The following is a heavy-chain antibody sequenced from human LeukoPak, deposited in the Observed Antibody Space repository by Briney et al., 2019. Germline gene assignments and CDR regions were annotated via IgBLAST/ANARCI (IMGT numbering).Heavy chain of an antibody. D-gene: IGHD3-10*01. CDR3: AREGYYGSGSPPSLYFDY. Sequence: QPGGSLRLSCAASGFTFSRYAMTWVRQAPGKGLEWVSGISGSGSSTYYADSVKGRFTISRDNSRSTLYLQMNSLRPEDTAIYYCAREGYYGSGSPPSLYFDYWGQGTLVTVSS. V-gene: IGHV3-23*01. CDR1: GFTFSRYA. J-gene: IGHJ4*02. CDR2: ISGSGSST.